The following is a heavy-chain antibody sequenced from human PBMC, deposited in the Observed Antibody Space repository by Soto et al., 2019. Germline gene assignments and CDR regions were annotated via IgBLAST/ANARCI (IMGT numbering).Heavy chain of an antibody. CDR3: ARDRMAVAALDS. CDR1: GFTFSSYW. CDR2: IISDGSGT. V-gene: IGHV3-74*01. D-gene: IGHD6-19*01. J-gene: IGHJ4*02. Sequence: EVQLVESGGGLVQPGGSLRLSCAASGFTFSSYWMHWVRQVPGKGLMWVSRIISDGSGTSYADSVKGRFTISRDNARNTLYLQMNSLRAEDTAVYYCARDRMAVAALDSWGQGTLVTVSS.